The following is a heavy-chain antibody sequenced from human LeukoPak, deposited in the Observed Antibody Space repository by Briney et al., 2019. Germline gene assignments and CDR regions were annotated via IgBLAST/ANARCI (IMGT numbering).Heavy chain of an antibody. CDR2: IIPIFDTA. V-gene: IGHV1-69*06. J-gene: IGHJ4*02. CDR1: GGTFSSYT. CDR3: ARDGPRSGYDLGHFDN. Sequence: GASVKVSCKASGGTFSSYTISWVRQAPGQGLEWMGGIIPIFDTAYYAQKFQGRVTITADKSTSTAYMELSSLTSEDTAVYYCARDGPRSGYDLGHFDNLGQGTLVTASS. D-gene: IGHD5-12*01.